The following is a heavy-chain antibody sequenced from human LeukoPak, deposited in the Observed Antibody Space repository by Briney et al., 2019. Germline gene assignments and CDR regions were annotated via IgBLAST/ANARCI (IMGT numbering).Heavy chain of an antibody. D-gene: IGHD3-22*01. V-gene: IGHV3-20*04. Sequence: GGSLRLSCAASGFTFSSYGMSWVRQAPGKGLEWVSGINWNGGSTGYADSVKGRFTISRDNAKNSLYLQMNSLRAEDTAVYYCARGEVYYYDSSGYWDYWGQGTLVTVSS. CDR1: GFTFSSYG. J-gene: IGHJ4*02. CDR2: INWNGGST. CDR3: ARGEVYYYDSSGYWDY.